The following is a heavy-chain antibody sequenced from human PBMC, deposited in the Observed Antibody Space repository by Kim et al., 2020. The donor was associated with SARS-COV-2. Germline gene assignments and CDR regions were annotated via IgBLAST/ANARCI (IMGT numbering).Heavy chain of an antibody. D-gene: IGHD3-16*01. Sequence: SETLSLTCTVSGGSISSYYWNWIRQPPGKGLEWIGYIHHTGAPVLNPSLQSRVTTSVDSSKNQFSLRLYSVTAADTAVYFCAILPLKDNWGWRDAFDILGQGAMVTVSS. V-gene: IGHV4-59*13. J-gene: IGHJ3*02. CDR3: AILPLKDNWGWRDAFDI. CDR2: IHHTGAP. CDR1: GGSISSYY.